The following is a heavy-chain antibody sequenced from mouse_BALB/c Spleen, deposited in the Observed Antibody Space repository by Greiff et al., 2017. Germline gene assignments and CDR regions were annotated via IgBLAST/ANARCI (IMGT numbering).Heavy chain of an antibody. J-gene: IGHJ4*01. CDR1: GFSLTSYG. V-gene: IGHV2-2*02. CDR3: ARSGLLRMDY. Sequence: QVHLQQSGPGLVQPSQSLSITCTVSGFSLTSYGVHWVRQPPGKGLEWLGVIWSGGSTDYNAAFISRLSISKDNSKSHVFLKMNSLQANDTAIYYSARSGLLRMDYWGQGTSVTVSS. D-gene: IGHD1-1*01. CDR2: IWSGGST.